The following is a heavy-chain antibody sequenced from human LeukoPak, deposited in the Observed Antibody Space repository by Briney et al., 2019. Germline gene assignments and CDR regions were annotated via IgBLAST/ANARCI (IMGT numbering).Heavy chain of an antibody. D-gene: IGHD2-2*01. J-gene: IGHJ5*02. V-gene: IGHV1-18*01. Sequence: SVKVSCTASGYTFTSYGISWVRQAPGQGLEWMGWISAYNGNTNYAQKLQGRVTITTDTSTSTAYMELRSLRSDDTAVYYCARDNPLMGVVVPPNFFAFDPWGQGTLVTVSS. CDR3: ARDNPLMGVVVPPNFFAFDP. CDR2: ISAYNGNT. CDR1: GYTFTSYG.